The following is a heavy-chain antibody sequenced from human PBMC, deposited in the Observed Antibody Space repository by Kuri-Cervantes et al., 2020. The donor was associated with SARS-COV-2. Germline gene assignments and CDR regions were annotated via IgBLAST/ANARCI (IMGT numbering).Heavy chain of an antibody. CDR2: IWYDGSNK. CDR3: ASGVYEEWELPGEDY. D-gene: IGHD1-26*01. CDR1: GFTFSSYG. Sequence: GESLKISCAASGFTFSSYGMHWVRQAPGKGLEWVAVIWYDGSNKYYADSVKGRFAISRDNSKNTPYLQMNSLRDEDTAVYYCASGVYEEWELPGEDYWGQGTLVTVS. V-gene: IGHV3-33*08. J-gene: IGHJ4*02.